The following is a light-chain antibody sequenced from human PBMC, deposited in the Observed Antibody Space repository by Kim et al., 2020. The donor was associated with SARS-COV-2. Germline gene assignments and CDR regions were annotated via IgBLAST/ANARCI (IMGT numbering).Light chain of an antibody. V-gene: IGKV1-27*01. Sequence: EAVGDRVTITRRASQDNSNYIAWFQLKPGKAPKLLIYAASALQPGVTSRFSGSGYGTDCTLTVTSLQPEDVATYYCKKCDSAPWTFGQANKVDI. CDR3: KKCDSAPWT. CDR2: AAS. J-gene: IGKJ1*01. CDR1: QDNSNY.